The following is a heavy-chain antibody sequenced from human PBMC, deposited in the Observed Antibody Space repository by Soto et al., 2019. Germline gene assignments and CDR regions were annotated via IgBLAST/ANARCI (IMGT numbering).Heavy chain of an antibody. D-gene: IGHD1-26*01. Sequence: SETLSLRCAVSGGSISSSNWWGWVRQPPGKGLEWIGEIYHSGSTNYNPSLKSRVTISVDKSKNQFSLKLSSVTAADTAVYYCATSHSVSYLAYWGQGTLVTVSS. CDR2: IYHSGST. CDR1: GGSISSSNW. J-gene: IGHJ4*02. CDR3: ATSHSVSYLAY. V-gene: IGHV4-4*02.